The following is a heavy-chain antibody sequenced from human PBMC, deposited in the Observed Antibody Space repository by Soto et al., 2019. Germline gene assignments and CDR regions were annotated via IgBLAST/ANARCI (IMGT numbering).Heavy chain of an antibody. CDR2: IIPILGIA. D-gene: IGHD5-12*01. Sequence: ASVKVSCKASGGTFSSYTISWVRQAPGQGLEWMGRIIPILGIANYAQKFQGRVTITADKSTSTAYMELSSLRSEDTAVYYCARSQFVDSGYDYYFDYWGQGTLVTVSS. J-gene: IGHJ4*02. CDR1: GGTFSSYT. V-gene: IGHV1-69*02. CDR3: ARSQFVDSGYDYYFDY.